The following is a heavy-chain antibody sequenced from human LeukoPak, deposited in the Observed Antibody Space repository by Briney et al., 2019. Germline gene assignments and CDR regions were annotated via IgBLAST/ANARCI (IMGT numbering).Heavy chain of an antibody. CDR2: INGDGSST. CDR1: GFTFSSNW. D-gene: IGHD2-21*02. J-gene: IGHJ4*02. CDR3: ARDGDDYSFDY. Sequence: PGGSLRLSCAASGFTFSSNWMHWVRQAPGKGLVWVSCINGDGSSTSYADSVKGRFSISRDNAKNTLYPQMNSLRAEDTAVYFCARDGDDYSFDYWGQGTLVTVSS. V-gene: IGHV3-74*01.